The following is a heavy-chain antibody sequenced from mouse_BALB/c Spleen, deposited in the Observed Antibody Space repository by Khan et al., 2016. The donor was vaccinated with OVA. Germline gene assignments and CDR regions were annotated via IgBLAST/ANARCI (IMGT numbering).Heavy chain of an antibody. V-gene: IGHV3-2*02. CDR1: GFSITRDYA. J-gene: IGHJ4*01. CDR2: ISSSGCT. Sequence: EVQLQESGPCLVKPSQFLSLTFTVTGFSITRDYAWNWIRQVSRNKLEWMGYISSSGCTNYNPTLKCRISITRDTSKNQFFLQLNSVTTEDTATYYCARDGSRYNYAMDYWGQGTSVTVSS. CDR3: ARDGSRYNYAMDY. D-gene: IGHD2-3*01.